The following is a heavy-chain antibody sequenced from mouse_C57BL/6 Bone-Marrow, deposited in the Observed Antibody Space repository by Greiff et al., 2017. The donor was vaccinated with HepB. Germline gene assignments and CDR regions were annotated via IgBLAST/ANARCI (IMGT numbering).Heavy chain of an antibody. CDR2: IYPGSGST. V-gene: IGHV1-55*01. CDR1: GYTFTSYW. Sequence: QVQLQQPGAELVKPGASVKMSCKASGYTFTSYWMTWVKQRPGQGLEWIGDIYPGSGSTNYNEKFKSKATLTVDTSSSTAYMQLSSLTSEDSAVYYCAREENSSGYVAWFAYWGQGTLVTVSA. D-gene: IGHD3-2*02. CDR3: AREENSSGYVAWFAY. J-gene: IGHJ3*01.